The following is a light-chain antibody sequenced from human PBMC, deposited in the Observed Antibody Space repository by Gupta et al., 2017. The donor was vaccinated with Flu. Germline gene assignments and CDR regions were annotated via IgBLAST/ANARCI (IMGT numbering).Light chain of an antibody. CDR3: QHDGRSPRA. J-gene: IGKJ1*01. CDR2: GAS. V-gene: IGKV3-20*01. Sequence: EIVFTHSPGTLSLSPGEGSTLSCRASQSLSSSSLAWQQQKPGQAPRLLINGASSRATGIPDRFSGSGSGTDFTLTISIRDPEDFAAYYCQHDGRSPRAFGQGTTVEI. CDR1: QSLSSSS.